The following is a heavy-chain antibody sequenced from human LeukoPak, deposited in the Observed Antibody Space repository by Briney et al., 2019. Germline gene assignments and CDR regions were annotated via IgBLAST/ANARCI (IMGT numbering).Heavy chain of an antibody. CDR1: GFTFSSYW. CDR3: ARGRGHLEYYYDSSGYYEGVYFDY. Sequence: GGSLRLSCAASGFTFSSYWMSWVRQAPGKGLEWVANIKQDGSEKYYVDSVKGRFTISRDNAKNSLYLQMNSLRAEDTAVYYCARGRGHLEYYYDSSGYYEGVYFDYWGQGTLVTVSS. J-gene: IGHJ4*02. CDR2: IKQDGSEK. V-gene: IGHV3-7*01. D-gene: IGHD3-22*01.